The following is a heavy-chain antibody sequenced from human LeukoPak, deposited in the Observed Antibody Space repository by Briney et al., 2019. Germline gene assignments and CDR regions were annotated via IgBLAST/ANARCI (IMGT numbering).Heavy chain of an antibody. J-gene: IGHJ4*02. CDR3: ARNLGGSSWVFDY. V-gene: IGHV4-59*01. D-gene: IGHD6-13*01. Sequence: SETLSLTCTVSGGSISSYYWSWIRQPPGKGLEWIGYIYYSGSTNYNPSLKSRATISVDTSKNQFSLKLSSVTAADTAVYYCARNLGGSSWVFDYWGQGTLVTVSS. CDR1: GGSISSYY. CDR2: IYYSGST.